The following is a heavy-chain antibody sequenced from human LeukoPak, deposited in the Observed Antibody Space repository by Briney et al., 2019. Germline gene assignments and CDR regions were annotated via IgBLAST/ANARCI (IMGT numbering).Heavy chain of an antibody. J-gene: IGHJ4*02. D-gene: IGHD4-17*01. CDR1: GFTFSSYS. CDR2: ISSSSSYI. V-gene: IGHV3-21*01. Sequence: GGSLRLSCAASGFTFSSYSMNWVRQAPGKGLEWVSSISSSSSYIYYADSVKGRFTISRDNAKNSLYLQMNSLRAEDTAVYYCGRDLPTVTSIDYWGQGTLVTVSS. CDR3: GRDLPTVTSIDY.